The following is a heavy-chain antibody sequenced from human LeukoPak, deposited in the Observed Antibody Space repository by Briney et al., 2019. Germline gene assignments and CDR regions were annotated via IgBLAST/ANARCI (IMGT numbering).Heavy chain of an antibody. J-gene: IGHJ6*02. CDR1: GFTFDDYA. D-gene: IGHD3-10*01. V-gene: IGHV3-9*01. Sequence: GGSLRLSCAASGFTFDDYAMHWVRQAPGKGLEWVSGISWNSGSIGYADSVKGRFTFSRDNAKNSLYLQMNSLRAEDTALYYCAKNAGPLYYYGMDVWGQGTTVTVSS. CDR3: AKNAGPLYYYGMDV. CDR2: ISWNSGSI.